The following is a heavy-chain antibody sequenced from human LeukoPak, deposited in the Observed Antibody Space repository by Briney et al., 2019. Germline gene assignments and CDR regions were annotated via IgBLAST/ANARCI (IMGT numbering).Heavy chain of an antibody. Sequence: GGSLRLSCAASGFTFSSYGMHWVRQAPGKGLEWVAVIWYDGSNKYYADSVKGRFTISRDNSKNTLYLQMNSLRAEDTAVYYCAKDGSGYGSGSYGEFDYWGQGTLVTVSS. CDR2: IWYDGSNK. V-gene: IGHV3-33*06. CDR3: AKDGSGYGSGSYGEFDY. D-gene: IGHD3-10*01. CDR1: GFTFSSYG. J-gene: IGHJ4*02.